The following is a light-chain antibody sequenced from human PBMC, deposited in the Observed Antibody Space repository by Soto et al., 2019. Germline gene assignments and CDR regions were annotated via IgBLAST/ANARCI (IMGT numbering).Light chain of an antibody. CDR3: QQYNHLIIT. CDR1: QSVNNY. CDR2: DAS. J-gene: IGKJ5*01. Sequence: IQSPATLSLSQLDITALSCMASQSVNNYLAWYQQKPGQTPKLLIYDASKRATGIPGRFSGSGSGTEFTLTISSLQSEDIAVYYCQQYNHLIITFGQGTRLEIK. V-gene: IGKV3D-15*02.